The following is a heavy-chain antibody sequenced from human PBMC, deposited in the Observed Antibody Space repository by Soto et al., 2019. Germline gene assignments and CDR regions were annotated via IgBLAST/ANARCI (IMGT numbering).Heavy chain of an antibody. D-gene: IGHD6-6*01. V-gene: IGHV4-59*01. J-gene: IGHJ5*02. CDR3: AREYSSSEHNWFYP. Sequence: SETLSLTCTVADSAISGDYWSWIRQPPGKGLEWIGYIYYSGSTNYNPSLKSRVTISVDTSKNQFSLKLSSVTAADTAVYYCAREYSSSEHNWFYPCGQGTLVTVSS. CDR2: IYYSGST. CDR1: DSAISGDY.